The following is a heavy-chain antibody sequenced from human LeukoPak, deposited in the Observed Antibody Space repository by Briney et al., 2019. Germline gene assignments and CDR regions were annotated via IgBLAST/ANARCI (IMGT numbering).Heavy chain of an antibody. V-gene: IGHV1-69*05. Sequence: SVKVSCKASGGTFSSYAISWVRQAPGQGLEWMGRIIPIFGTANYAQKFQGRVTITTDESTSTAYMKLSSLRSEDTAVYYCARDLEGLRNNDILTLWGQGTLVTVSS. CDR1: GGTFSSYA. J-gene: IGHJ4*02. CDR2: IIPIFGTA. D-gene: IGHD3-9*01. CDR3: ARDLEGLRNNDILTL.